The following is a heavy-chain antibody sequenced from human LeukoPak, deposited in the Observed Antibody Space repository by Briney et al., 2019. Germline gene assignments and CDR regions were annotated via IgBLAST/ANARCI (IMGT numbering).Heavy chain of an antibody. J-gene: IGHJ4*02. V-gene: IGHV4-61*02. D-gene: IGHD6-19*01. CDR3: ARAPADSSKPPLFDY. Sequence: TSETLSLTCTVSGGSISSDNYFWSWIRQPAGKGLEWIGRFYTSGRTNYNPSLKSRVTMSVDTSKNQFSLKLSSVTAADTAVYYCARAPADSSKPPLFDYWGQGTLVTVSS. CDR1: GGSISSDNYF. CDR2: FYTSGRT.